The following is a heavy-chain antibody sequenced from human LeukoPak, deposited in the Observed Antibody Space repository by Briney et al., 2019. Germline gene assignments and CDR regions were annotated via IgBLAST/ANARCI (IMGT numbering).Heavy chain of an antibody. J-gene: IGHJ4*02. CDR2: IYYSGST. D-gene: IGHD3-22*01. CDR1: GGSISSYY. V-gene: IGHV4-59*01. Sequence: SETLSLTCTVSGGSISSYYWSWIRQPPGKGLEWIGYIYYSGSTNYNPSLKSRVTISVDTSKNQFSLKLSSVTAADTAVYYCARDHYYYDSSGYYYFDYWGQGTLVTVSS. CDR3: ARDHYYYDSSGYYYFDY.